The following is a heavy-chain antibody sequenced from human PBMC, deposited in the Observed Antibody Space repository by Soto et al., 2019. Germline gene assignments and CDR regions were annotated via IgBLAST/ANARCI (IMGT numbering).Heavy chain of an antibody. CDR1: GYTFTGYY. CDR2: INPNSGGT. D-gene: IGHD2-15*01. Sequence: ASVKVSCKASGYTFTGYYMHWVRQAPGQGLEWMGWINPNSGGTNYAQKFQGWVTMTRDTSISTAYMELSRLRSDDTAVYYCGRGWKIRLGYYSGGSCYNYFDYWGQGTTVTVSS. V-gene: IGHV1-2*04. J-gene: IGHJ4*02. CDR3: GRGWKIRLGYYSGGSCYNYFDY.